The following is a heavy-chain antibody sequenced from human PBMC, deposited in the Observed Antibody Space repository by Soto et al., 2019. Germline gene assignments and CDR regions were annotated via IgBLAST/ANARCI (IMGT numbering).Heavy chain of an antibody. CDR1: GDSITSGNHY. J-gene: IGHJ4*02. D-gene: IGHD2-15*01. CDR3: ARVKYQDIVRASSPRRYIDY. CDR2: IYHSGTA. Sequence: SETLSLTCTVSGDSITSGNHYWSWIRQHPGTGLEWIGYIYHSGTAYYNPSLKSRVIMSVDTSKNQFSLNLKSVTAADTATYYCARVKYQDIVRASSPRRYIDYWGQGALVTASS. V-gene: IGHV4-31*03.